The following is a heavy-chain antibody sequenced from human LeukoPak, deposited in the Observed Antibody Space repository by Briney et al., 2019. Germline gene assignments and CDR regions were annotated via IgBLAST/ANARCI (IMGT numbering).Heavy chain of an antibody. J-gene: IGHJ3*01. D-gene: IGHD5-18*01. CDR2: ISGGGGST. CDR3: AKSQGKHLWLLGADAFDV. V-gene: IGHV3-23*01. CDR1: GFTFSNSG. Sequence: GGSLRLSCVASGFTFSNSGMSWVRQAPGKGLQWVSAISGGGGSTNYAASVKGRFTISRDNSKNTLYLQMNSLRGEDTAVYFCAKSQGKHLWLLGADAFDVRGQGTMVTVSS.